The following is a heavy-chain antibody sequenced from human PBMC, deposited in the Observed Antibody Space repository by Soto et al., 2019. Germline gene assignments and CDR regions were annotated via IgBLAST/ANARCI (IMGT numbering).Heavy chain of an antibody. CDR1: GGSIASSDW. CDR2: IFYSGST. Sequence: SETLSLTCVVSGGSIASSDWWSWVRQSPGKGLEWIGTIFYSGSTYYNPSLKSRVTISVDTSKNQFSLKLTSVTAADTALYYCARRYGWLYFDYWGQGSLVTVSS. CDR3: ARRYGWLYFDY. D-gene: IGHD3-10*01. J-gene: IGHJ4*02. V-gene: IGHV4-39*01.